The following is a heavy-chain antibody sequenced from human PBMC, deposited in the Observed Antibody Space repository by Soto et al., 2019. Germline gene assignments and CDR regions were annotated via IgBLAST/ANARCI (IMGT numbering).Heavy chain of an antibody. V-gene: IGHV1-46*01. CDR3: AREENCSDGVCYSEYFQR. J-gene: IGHJ1*01. Sequence: QVQLVQSGAEVKKPGASVKVSCKASGYIFTAYSMHWVRQAPGQGLEWMGVVNPSGGSTNYAQKFRGRITMTRDTSTSTVYMDLSSLTFEDTAVYYCAREENCSDGVCYSEYFQRWGQGTLVTVSS. CDR2: VNPSGGST. D-gene: IGHD2-15*01. CDR1: GYIFTAYS.